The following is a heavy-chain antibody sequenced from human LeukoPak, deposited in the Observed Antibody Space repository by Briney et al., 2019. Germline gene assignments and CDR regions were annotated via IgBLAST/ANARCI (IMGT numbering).Heavy chain of an antibody. V-gene: IGHV3-23*01. D-gene: IGHD5-24*01. CDR1: GFTFSSYA. J-gene: IGHJ4*02. CDR3: AKEARGDGYKHLFDY. Sequence: QTGGSLRLSCAASGFTFSSYAVSWVRQAPGKGLEWVSAISGSGGSTYYADTVKGRFTISRDNSKNTLYLQMNSLRAEDTAVYYCAKEARGDGYKHLFDYWGRGTLVTVSS. CDR2: ISGSGGST.